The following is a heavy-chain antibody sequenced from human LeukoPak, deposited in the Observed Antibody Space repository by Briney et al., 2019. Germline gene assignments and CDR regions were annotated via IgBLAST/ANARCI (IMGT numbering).Heavy chain of an antibody. CDR2: IRYSGST. D-gene: IGHD6-6*01. CDR1: GDSLSSGGYS. V-gene: IGHV4-30-4*07. Sequence: SQTLSLTCEVSGDSLSSGGYSWSWIRQPPGKGLEWIGYIRYSGSTYYNPSLKSRLTMSVEASKTQFSLRLSSVTAADTAVYYCARDPEGRGIAARDDYWGQGTLVTVSS. CDR3: ARDPEGRGIAARDDY. J-gene: IGHJ4*02.